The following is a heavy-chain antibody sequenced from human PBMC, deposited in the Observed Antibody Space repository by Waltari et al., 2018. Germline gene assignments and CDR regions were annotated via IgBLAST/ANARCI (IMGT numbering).Heavy chain of an antibody. Sequence: QVLLQESGPGLVKPSETLSLTCTVSGGSISSYYWSWIRQPAGKGLEWIGRIYTSGSTNYNPSLKSRVTMSVDTSKNQFSLKLSSVTAADTAVYYCAREGAAAGLDYDAFDIWGQGTMVTVSS. V-gene: IGHV4-4*07. CDR2: IYTSGST. CDR1: GGSISSYY. D-gene: IGHD6-13*01. J-gene: IGHJ3*02. CDR3: AREGAAAGLDYDAFDI.